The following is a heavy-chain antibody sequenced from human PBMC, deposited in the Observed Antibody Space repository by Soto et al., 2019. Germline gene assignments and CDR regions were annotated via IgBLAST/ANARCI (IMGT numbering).Heavy chain of an antibody. V-gene: IGHV3-30-3*01. CDR3: AREVTIFGVVTRYFDY. CDR1: GFTFSSYA. Sequence: PGGSLRLSCAASGFTFSSYAMHWVRQAPGKGLEWVAVISYDGSNKYYADSVKGRFTISRDNSKNTLYLQMNSLRAEDTAVYYCAREVTIFGVVTRYFDYWGQGTLVTVSS. CDR2: ISYDGSNK. D-gene: IGHD3-3*01. J-gene: IGHJ4*02.